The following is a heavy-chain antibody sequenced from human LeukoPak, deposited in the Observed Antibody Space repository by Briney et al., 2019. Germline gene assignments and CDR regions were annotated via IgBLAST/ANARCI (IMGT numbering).Heavy chain of an antibody. CDR1: GLRFRNYG. CDR2: IWYDGSNQ. V-gene: IGHV3-33*01. J-gene: IGHJ4*02. Sequence: GGSLRLSCAASGLRFRNYGMHWVRQAPGKGLELVAVIWYDGSNQYYVDSVKGRFTVSRDNAKNTLYLQMNSLRAEDTAVYYCATDRNSGKYYDYWGQGTLVTVSS. CDR3: ATDRNSGKYYDY. D-gene: IGHD1-26*01.